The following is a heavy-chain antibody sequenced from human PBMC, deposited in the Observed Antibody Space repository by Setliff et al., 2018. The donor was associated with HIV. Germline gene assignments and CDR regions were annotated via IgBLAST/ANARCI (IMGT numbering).Heavy chain of an antibody. V-gene: IGHV4-39*01. Sequence: PSETLSLTCTVSGGSFTSRSYYWGWIRQPPGKGLAWIGSIFYSGITYYNPSLKSRVTISVDTSKNQFSLNLTSATAADTAVYYCARSKTFYDFWGGYYTHGAFKIWGLGTMVTVSS. CDR3: ARSKTFYDFWGGYYTHGAFKI. CDR2: IFYSGIT. D-gene: IGHD3-3*01. CDR1: GGSFTSRSYY. J-gene: IGHJ3*02.